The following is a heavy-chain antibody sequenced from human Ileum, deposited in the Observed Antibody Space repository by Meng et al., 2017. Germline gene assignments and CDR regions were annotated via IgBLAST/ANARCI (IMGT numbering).Heavy chain of an antibody. D-gene: IGHD6-19*01. J-gene: IGHJ4*02. CDR3: ARDLGNSGWLNDY. CDR1: GFIFTTYA. CDR2: ISYDGSHK. V-gene: IGHV3-30*01. Sequence: GGSLRLSCAASGFIFTTYAMHWVRQAPGKGLEWLAAISYDGSHKYYADSVKGRVTISRDNSKDTLFLQINSLRTDDTALYYCARDLGNSGWLNDYWGPGTLVTVSS.